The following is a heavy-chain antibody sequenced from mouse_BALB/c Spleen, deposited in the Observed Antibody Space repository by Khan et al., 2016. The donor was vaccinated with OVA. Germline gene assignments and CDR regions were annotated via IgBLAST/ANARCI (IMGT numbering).Heavy chain of an antibody. J-gene: IGHJ2*01. CDR3: ARMARK. V-gene: IGHV14-3*02. CDR2: IDPSNDNT. Sequence: IQLVQSGAELVKSGASVKLSCTASGFTLKTTYIHWLKQSPEKGLEWIGRIDPSNDNTNYNPKFQGKATITVDKSSNTAYLQFSSLASEDTAVYDCARMARKWGQGTTLTVSS. CDR1: GFTLKTTY.